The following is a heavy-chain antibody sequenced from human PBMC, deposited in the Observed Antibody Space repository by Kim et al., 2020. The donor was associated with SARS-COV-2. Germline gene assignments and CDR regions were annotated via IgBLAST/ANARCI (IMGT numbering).Heavy chain of an antibody. Sequence: GGSLRLSCAASGFTFSSYGMHWVRQAPGKGLEWVAVISYDGSNKYYADSVKGRFTISRDNSKNTLYLQMNSLRAEDTAVYYCAKSLGGYYYGRGAFDIWGQGTMVTVSS. CDR3: AKSLGGYYYGRGAFDI. D-gene: IGHD3-10*01. CDR2: ISYDGSNK. V-gene: IGHV3-30*18. J-gene: IGHJ3*02. CDR1: GFTFSSYG.